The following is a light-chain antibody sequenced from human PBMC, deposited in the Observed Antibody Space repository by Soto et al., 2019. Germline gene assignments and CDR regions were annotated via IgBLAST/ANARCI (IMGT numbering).Light chain of an antibody. J-gene: IGLJ2*01. CDR2: GVG. V-gene: IGLV2-14*03. CDR1: SSDVGDYNY. CDR3: SSYTSSSSTLVI. Sequence: QSVLTQPASVSGSPGQSITISCTGTSSDVGDYNYVSWFQQHPGKAPKLMIYGVGDRPSGVSNRFSGSKSGNTASLTISGLQAEDEADYYCSSYTSSSSTLVIFGGGTKLTVL.